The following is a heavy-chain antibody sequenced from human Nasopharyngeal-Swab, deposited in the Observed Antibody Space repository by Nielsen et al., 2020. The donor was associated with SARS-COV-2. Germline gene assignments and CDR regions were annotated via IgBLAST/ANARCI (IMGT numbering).Heavy chain of an antibody. CDR1: GVFISRGGAY. Sequence: SETLSLTGAVSGVFISRGGAYWSWLRQPPGKGLEWIGYIYYSGDTDYNPALQSRVSISADTSRNQFSLKLTSVTAADTAVYYCARTLYDIVTDQYEGYDTWGPGILVTVSS. CDR3: ARTLYDIVTDQYEGYDT. V-gene: IGHV4-30-4*08. D-gene: IGHD3-9*01. J-gene: IGHJ5*02. CDR2: IYYSGDT.